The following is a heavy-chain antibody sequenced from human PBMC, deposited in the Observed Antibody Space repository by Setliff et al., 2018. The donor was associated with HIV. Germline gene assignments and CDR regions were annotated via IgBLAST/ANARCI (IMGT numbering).Heavy chain of an antibody. D-gene: IGHD6-13*01. CDR3: AGHPYSRAPLIYYYMDV. CDR1: GYNFTNYW. J-gene: IGHJ6*03. Sequence: GESLKISCKGSGYNFTNYWIGWVRQMPGKGLEWMGIIYPGDSDTTYSPSFQGQVTISADKSINTAYLQWSSLKASDTAMYFCAGHPYSRAPLIYYYMDVWGKGTTVTVSS. CDR2: IYPGDSDT. V-gene: IGHV5-51*01.